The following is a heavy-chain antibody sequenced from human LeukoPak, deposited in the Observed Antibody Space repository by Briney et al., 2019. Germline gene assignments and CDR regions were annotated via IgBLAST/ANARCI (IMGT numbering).Heavy chain of an antibody. CDR3: ARAGSGGYYYGMDV. V-gene: IGHV4-59*01. CDR2: IYYGRST. CDR1: GGSISSYY. J-gene: IGHJ6*02. Sequence: SETLSLTCTVSGGSISSYYWSWIRQPPGKGLEWIGYIYYGRSTNYNPSLKRRVTLSVDTSNNQFSLKLSSVTAADTAVYYCARAGSGGYYYGMDVWGQGTTVTVSS. D-gene: IGHD6-19*01.